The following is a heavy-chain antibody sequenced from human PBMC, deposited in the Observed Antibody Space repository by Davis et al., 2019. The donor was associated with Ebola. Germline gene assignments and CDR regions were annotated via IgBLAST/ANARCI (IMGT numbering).Heavy chain of an antibody. V-gene: IGHV3-74*01. J-gene: IGHJ6*02. CDR2: IDTAGSAT. CDR3: ARVIHFPGIGTDV. D-gene: IGHD2/OR15-2a*01. Sequence: GESLKISCAASGFTFSSYWMHWVRQAPGKGLLWVSRIDTAGSATTYADSVKGRFTISRDNAKSTLYLQMNSLRVEDTAVYHCARVIHFPGIGTDVWGQGATVTVSS. CDR1: GFTFSSYW.